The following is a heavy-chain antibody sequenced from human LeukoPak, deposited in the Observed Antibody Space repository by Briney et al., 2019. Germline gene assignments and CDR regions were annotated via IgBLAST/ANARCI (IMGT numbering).Heavy chain of an antibody. CDR2: ISGSGGST. D-gene: IGHD7-27*01. CDR1: GFTFSSYA. CDR3: ASANWGGPRRDY. J-gene: IGHJ4*02. V-gene: IGHV3-23*01. Sequence: GGSLRLSCAASGFTFSSYAMSWVRQAPGKGLEWVSAISGSGGSTYYADSVKGRFTISRDNSKNTLYLQMNSLRAEDTAVYYCASANWGGPRRDYCGQGTLVTVSS.